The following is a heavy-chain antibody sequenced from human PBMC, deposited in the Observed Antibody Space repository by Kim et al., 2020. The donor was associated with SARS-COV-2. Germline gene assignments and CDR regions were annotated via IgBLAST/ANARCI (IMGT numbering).Heavy chain of an antibody. Sequence: SVKVSCKASVVTFTSDNISWVRQAPGQGLEWMGGFIAVFGTPNYAQKFQGRVTISVDESTSTAYMELRRLTFEDTAVYYCSAEKSPQTLDSWGQGTPVTVSS. CDR2: FIAVFGTP. CDR3: SAEKSPQTLDS. V-gene: IGHV1-69*13. J-gene: IGHJ5*01. CDR1: VVTFTSDN.